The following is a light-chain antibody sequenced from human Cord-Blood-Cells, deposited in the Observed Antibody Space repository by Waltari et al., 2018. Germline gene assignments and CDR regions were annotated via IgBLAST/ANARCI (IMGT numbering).Light chain of an antibody. CDR3: CSYAGSSTVV. J-gene: IGLJ2*01. CDR2: EVS. V-gene: IGLV2-23*02. CDR1: SSDVGGYNL. Sequence: QSALTQPASVSGSPGQSITISCTGTSSDVGGYNLGSWYQQHPGKAPKLMIYEVSKRPSGVSNRFSGSKSGNTASLTISGLQAEDEADYYCCSYAGSSTVVFGGGTKLTVL.